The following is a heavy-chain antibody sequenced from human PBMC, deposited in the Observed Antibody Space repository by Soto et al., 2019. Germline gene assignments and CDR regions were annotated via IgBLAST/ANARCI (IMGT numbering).Heavy chain of an antibody. Sequence: SETLSLTCIVSGESISSSSYYWGWIRQPPGKGLERIGSIYYSGRTYYNPSFKSRVTISIDTSKNQFSLKLSSVTATDTAVYYCARQRTTVVTQAYFDHWGQGALVT. D-gene: IGHD2-21*02. CDR3: ARQRTTVVTQAYFDH. CDR2: IYYSGRT. J-gene: IGHJ4*02. CDR1: GESISSSSYY. V-gene: IGHV4-39*01.